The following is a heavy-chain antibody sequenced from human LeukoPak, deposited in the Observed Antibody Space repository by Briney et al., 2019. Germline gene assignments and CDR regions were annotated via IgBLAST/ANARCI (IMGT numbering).Heavy chain of an antibody. CDR1: GFTFSSYE. Sequence: PGGSLRLSCAASGFTFSSYEMNWVRQAPGKGLEWVSSISSSSSYIYYADSVKGRFTISRDNAKSTLYLQMNSLQAEDTAVYYCVRDRLYCGGDCSSWTWLKFGAFDIWGQGTMVTVSS. D-gene: IGHD2-21*02. CDR2: ISSSSSYI. J-gene: IGHJ3*02. V-gene: IGHV3-21*01. CDR3: VRDRLYCGGDCSSWTWLKFGAFDI.